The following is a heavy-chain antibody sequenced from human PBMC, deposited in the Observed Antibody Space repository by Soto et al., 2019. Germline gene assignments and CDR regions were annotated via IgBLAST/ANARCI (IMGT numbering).Heavy chain of an antibody. CDR1: GGSMSSYY. J-gene: IGHJ4*02. Sequence: PSETLSLTCTVSGGSMSSYYWTWIRQPAGKGLEWIGRVYSSGGTHYNPSLKSRVTISIHTSKSQFSLQLTSVTAADTAVYYCARGAADTAMVDSWGQGTLVTVPS. D-gene: IGHD5-18*01. V-gene: IGHV4-4*07. CDR3: ARGAADTAMVDS. CDR2: VYSSGGT.